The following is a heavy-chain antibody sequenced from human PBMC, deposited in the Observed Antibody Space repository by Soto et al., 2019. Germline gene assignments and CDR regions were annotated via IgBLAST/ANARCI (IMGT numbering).Heavy chain of an antibody. Sequence: QVQLVESGGGVVQPGRSLRLSCAASGFTFSSYGMHWVRQAPGKGLEWVAVIWYDGSNKYYADSVKGRFTISRDNSKNTLYLQMNSLRAEDTAVYYCARSIAYYYDSSGYSYGMDVWGQGTTVTVSS. CDR3: ARSIAYYYDSSGYSYGMDV. CDR1: GFTFSSYG. V-gene: IGHV3-33*01. CDR2: IWYDGSNK. J-gene: IGHJ6*02. D-gene: IGHD3-22*01.